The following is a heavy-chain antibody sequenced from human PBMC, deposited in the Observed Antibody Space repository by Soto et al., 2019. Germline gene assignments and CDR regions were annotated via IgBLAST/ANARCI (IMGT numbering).Heavy chain of an antibody. Sequence: PSETLSLTCTVSGASIRSTSYYWGWIRQPPGKGLEWIGTIAYSENTYYNPSLKSRVIISVDASNDQFSLKLSSVTAADTAVYYCARTRDNNINYYYALDVWGPGTTVTVSS. CDR1: GASIRSTSYY. CDR3: ARTRDNNINYYYALDV. CDR2: IAYSENT. J-gene: IGHJ6*02. D-gene: IGHD1-20*01. V-gene: IGHV4-39*07.